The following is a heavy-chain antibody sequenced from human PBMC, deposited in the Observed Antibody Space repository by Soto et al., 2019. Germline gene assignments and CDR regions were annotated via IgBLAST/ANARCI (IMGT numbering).Heavy chain of an antibody. CDR1: GGSISSYY. J-gene: IGHJ6*02. V-gene: IGHV4-59*01. CDR3: ARVLIGRGWYFYYYGMDV. D-gene: IGHD3-16*01. CDR2: IYYSGST. Sequence: LSLTCTVSGGSISSYYWSWIRQPPGKGLEWIGYIYYSGSTNYNPSLKSRVTISVDTSKNQFSLKLSSVTAADTAVYYCARVLIGRGWYFYYYGMDVWGQGTTVTVSS.